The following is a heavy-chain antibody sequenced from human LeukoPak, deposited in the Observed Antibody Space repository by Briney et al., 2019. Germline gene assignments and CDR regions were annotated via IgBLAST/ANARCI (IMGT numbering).Heavy chain of an antibody. J-gene: IGHJ4*02. CDR1: GFTFSSYG. V-gene: IGHV3-30*02. CDR2: IRYDGSNK. Sequence: PGGSLRLSCAASGFTFSSYGMHWVRQAPGKGLEWVAFIRYDGSNKYYADSVKGRFTISRDNSKNTLYLQMNSLRAEDTAVYYCAKDSNNPYYYGSGSYGFDYWGQGTLVTVSS. D-gene: IGHD3-10*01. CDR3: AKDSNNPYYYGSGSYGFDY.